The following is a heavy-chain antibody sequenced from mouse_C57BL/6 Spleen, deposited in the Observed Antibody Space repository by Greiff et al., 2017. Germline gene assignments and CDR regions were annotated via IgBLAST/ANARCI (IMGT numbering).Heavy chain of an antibody. CDR1: GYTFTGYW. CDR2: ILPGSGST. CDR3: ARRGDAWFAY. Sequence: LQESGAELMKPGASVKLSCKATGYTFTGYWIEWVKQRPGHGLEWIGEILPGSGSTNYNEKFKGKATFTADPSSNTAYMQLSSLTTEDSAIYYCARRGDAWFAYWGQGTLVTVSA. V-gene: IGHV1-9*01. J-gene: IGHJ3*01. D-gene: IGHD3-3*01.